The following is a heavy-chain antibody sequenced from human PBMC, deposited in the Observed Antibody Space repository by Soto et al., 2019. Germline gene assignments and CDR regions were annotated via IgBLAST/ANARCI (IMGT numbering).Heavy chain of an antibody. J-gene: IGHJ6*03. D-gene: IGHD6-6*01. CDR1: GFTLSGYA. CDR3: ARRARPYFYFMVF. CDR2: ISSNGVGT. V-gene: IGHV3-64*01. Sequence: EVQLAESGGGLAQPGGSLRLSCAASGFTLSGYAMDWVRQAPGKGLEYVSGISSNGVGTYYANSVQGRLTISRDNSKSTLYLQMGSLRPEDMAVYYGARRARPYFYFMVFWGKDTTVSVSS.